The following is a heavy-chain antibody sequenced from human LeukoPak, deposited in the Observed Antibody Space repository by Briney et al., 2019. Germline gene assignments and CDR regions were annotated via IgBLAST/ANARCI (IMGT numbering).Heavy chain of an antibody. J-gene: IGHJ4*02. Sequence: GGSLRLSCAASGFTFISYAIHWVRQAPGKGLEWVAVISFHGTDTFYADSVKGRFTISRDNSKNTLYLQMNSLRAEDTAVYYCAKDGEKVPGLDYWGQGTLVTVSS. CDR1: GFTFISYA. D-gene: IGHD3-10*01. CDR3: AKDGEKVPGLDY. V-gene: IGHV3-30*04. CDR2: ISFHGTDT.